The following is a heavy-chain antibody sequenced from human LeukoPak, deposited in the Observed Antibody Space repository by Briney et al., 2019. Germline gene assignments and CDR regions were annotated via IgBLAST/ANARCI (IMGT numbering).Heavy chain of an antibody. J-gene: IGHJ5*02. CDR3: AREDGSSGLFDP. CDR2: ISPSGGST. Sequence: ASVKVSCKAFGYTFTGYWMHWVRQAPGQGPEWMGVISPSGGSTIYAQKFKGRVTLTRDMSTSTDYLELSSLRSEDTAVYYCAREDGSSGLFDPWGQGTLLTVSS. CDR1: GYTFTGYW. V-gene: IGHV1-46*01. D-gene: IGHD6-19*01.